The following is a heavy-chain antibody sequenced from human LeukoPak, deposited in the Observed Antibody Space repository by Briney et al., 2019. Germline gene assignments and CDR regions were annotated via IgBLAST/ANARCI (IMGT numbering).Heavy chain of an antibody. CDR2: IYYSGST. V-gene: IGHV4-34*01. J-gene: IGHJ3*02. D-gene: IGHD2-2*01. CDR1: GGSFSGYY. CDR3: ARGIIVVVPAATDAFDI. Sequence: SETLSLTCAVYGGSFSGYYWGWIRQPPGKGLEWIGSIYYSGSTCYNPSLKSRVTISVDTSKNQFSLKLSSVTAADTAVYYCARGIIVVVPAATDAFDIWGQGTMVTVSS.